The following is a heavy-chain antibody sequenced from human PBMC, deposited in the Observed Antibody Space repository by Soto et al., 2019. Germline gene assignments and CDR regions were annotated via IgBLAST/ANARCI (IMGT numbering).Heavy chain of an antibody. D-gene: IGHD3-10*01. V-gene: IGHV3-7*04. J-gene: IGHJ4*02. CDR1: GFTFSSYW. CDR3: ARDTVSMVRGVRVGY. CDR2: IKQDGSDK. Sequence: PGGSLRLSCAASGFTFSSYWMSWVRQAPGKGLEWVANIKQDGSDKYYVDSVKGRFTISRDNAKNSLYLQMNSLRAEDTAVYYCARDTVSMVRGVRVGYWGQGTLVTVSS.